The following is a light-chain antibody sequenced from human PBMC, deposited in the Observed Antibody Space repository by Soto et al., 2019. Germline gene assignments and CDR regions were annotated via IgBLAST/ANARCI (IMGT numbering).Light chain of an antibody. CDR1: SSDVGNYNL. J-gene: IGLJ2*01. V-gene: IGLV2-23*01. CDR3: CSFALRSTLI. Sequence: QSVLTQPASVSGSPGQSITISCTRTSSDVGNYNLVSWYQQYPGKAPKLMIYEGGKRPSGVSNRFSGSKSGNTASLTIFGLQAEDEADYYCCSFALRSTLIFGGGTKLTVL. CDR2: EGG.